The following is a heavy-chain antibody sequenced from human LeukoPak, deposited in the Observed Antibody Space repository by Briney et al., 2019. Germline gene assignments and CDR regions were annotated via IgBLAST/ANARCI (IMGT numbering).Heavy chain of an antibody. D-gene: IGHD3-9*01. CDR1: GGFISSSSFY. CDR3: ARVNMLTGYYSQTPSTFDS. J-gene: IGHJ4*02. V-gene: IGHV4-39*07. CDR2: FYYSGST. Sequence: SETLSLTCTVSGGFISSSSFYWGWIRQPPGKGLEWIGSFYYSGSTYYNPSLKSRVTISVDTSKNQFSLKLTSVTAADTAVYYCARVNMLTGYYSQTPSTFDSWGQGTLVTVSS.